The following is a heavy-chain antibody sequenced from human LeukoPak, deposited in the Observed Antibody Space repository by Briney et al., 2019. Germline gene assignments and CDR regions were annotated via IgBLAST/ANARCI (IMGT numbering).Heavy chain of an antibody. V-gene: IGHV3-49*04. J-gene: IGHJ4*02. CDR1: GFTFGDYA. CDR3: TRARGSGWSGGY. CDR2: IRSKAYGGTT. Sequence: GGSLRLSCTASGFTFGDYAMSWVRQAPGKGLEWVGFIRSKAYGGTTEYAASVKGRFTILRDDSKSIAYLQMNSLKTEDTAVYYCTRARGSGWSGGYWGQGTLVTVSS. D-gene: IGHD6-19*01.